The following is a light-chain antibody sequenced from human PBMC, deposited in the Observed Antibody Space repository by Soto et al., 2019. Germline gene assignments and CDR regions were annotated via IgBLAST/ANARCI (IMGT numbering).Light chain of an antibody. CDR1: QSVSSY. J-gene: IGKJ5*01. CDR3: QQRSNWPIT. Sequence: VFIKSAAILFLSPGERATLSCRASQSVSSYLAWYQQKPGQAPRLLIYDASNRATGIPARFSGSGSGTDFTLTISSLEPEDFAVYYCQQRSNWPITFGQGTRLEIK. CDR2: DAS. V-gene: IGKV3-11*01.